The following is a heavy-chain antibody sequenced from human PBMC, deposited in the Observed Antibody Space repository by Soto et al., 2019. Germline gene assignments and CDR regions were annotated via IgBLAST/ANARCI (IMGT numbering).Heavy chain of an antibody. CDR2: IKTKADGRAT. V-gene: IGHV3-15*07. CDR1: GFTFSNAY. CDR3: PRAAGTQYSYYYNMDV. D-gene: IGHD1-1*01. Sequence: EVQLVESGGGLVKPGVSLRLSCAASGFTFSNAYMNWVRQAPGKGLEWVGRIKTKADGRATDYAAPVRDSFTLSRDDSKNTLCLQMNSLKTEDTAVYYCPRAAGTQYSYYYNMDVCGQGATGAVSS. J-gene: IGHJ6*03.